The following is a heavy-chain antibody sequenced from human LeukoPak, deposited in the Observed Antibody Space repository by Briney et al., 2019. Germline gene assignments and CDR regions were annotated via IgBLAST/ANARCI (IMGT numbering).Heavy chain of an antibody. CDR3: ARDGDYGTGSYYRGCIDS. CDR2: IHPRRSDT. D-gene: IGHD3-10*01. V-gene: IGHV1-2*02. CDR1: GYSSTAFY. Sequence: GASVKVSCKTSGYSSTAFYIHWVRQAPEQGLEWMGWIHPRRSDTNYTQKLQGRVTMTRDTSISTAYLDLSSLRSNDTAVYCCARDGDYGTGSYYRGCIDSWGQGTPVTVS. J-gene: IGHJ4*02.